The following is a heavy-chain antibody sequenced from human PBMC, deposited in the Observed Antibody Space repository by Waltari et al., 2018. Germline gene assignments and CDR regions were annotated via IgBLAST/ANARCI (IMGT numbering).Heavy chain of an antibody. J-gene: IGHJ3*02. D-gene: IGHD2-2*01. CDR1: GYTFTGYY. CDR2: INPNSGGT. V-gene: IGHV1-2*02. CDR3: ATGIVVVPAANRGYAFDI. Sequence: QVQLVQSGAEVKKPGASVNVSCKASGYTFTGYYMHWVRQAPGHGLEWMGWINPNSGGTIYAQNFQGRVTMTRDTSISTAYMELSRLRSDDTALYYCATGIVVVPAANRGYAFDIWGQGTMVTVSS.